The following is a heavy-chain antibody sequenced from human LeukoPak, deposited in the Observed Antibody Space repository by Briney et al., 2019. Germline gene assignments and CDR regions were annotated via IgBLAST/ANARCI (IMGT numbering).Heavy chain of an antibody. Sequence: ASVKVSCKASGYTFTSYGISWVRQAPGQGLEWMGWISAYNGNTNYAQKLQGRVTMTTDTSTSTACMELRSLRSDDTAVYYCARDLGDYVWGSYRYTPPDYWGQGTLVTVSS. CDR3: ARDLGDYVWGSYRYTPPDY. J-gene: IGHJ4*02. CDR1: GYTFTSYG. D-gene: IGHD3-16*02. CDR2: ISAYNGNT. V-gene: IGHV1-18*01.